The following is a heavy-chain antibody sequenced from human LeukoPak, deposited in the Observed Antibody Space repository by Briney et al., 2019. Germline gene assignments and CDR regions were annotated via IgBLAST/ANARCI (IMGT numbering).Heavy chain of an antibody. Sequence: PSETLSLTCTVSGGSISSSSYYWGWIRQPPGKGLEWIGSIYYSGSTYYNPSLKGRVTISVDTSKNQFSLKLSSVTAADTAVYYCASRYYDFWSGYPQPDAFDIWGQGTMVTVSS. J-gene: IGHJ3*02. CDR2: IYYSGST. CDR1: GGSISSSSYY. CDR3: ASRYYDFWSGYPQPDAFDI. D-gene: IGHD3-3*01. V-gene: IGHV4-39*01.